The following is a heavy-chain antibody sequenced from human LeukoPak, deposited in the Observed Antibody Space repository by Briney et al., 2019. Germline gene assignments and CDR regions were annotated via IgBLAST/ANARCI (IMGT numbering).Heavy chain of an antibody. CDR2: INSDGSST. CDR3: AREEYSSGWYTLD. J-gene: IGHJ4*02. V-gene: IGHV3-74*01. CDR1: GFTFSGYW. Sequence: GGSLRLSCAASGFTFSGYWMHWVRQAPGKGLVWVSRINSDGSSTTYADSVKGRFTISRDNAKNTLYLQMNSLRAEDTAVYYCAREEYSSGWYTLDWGQGTLVTVSS. D-gene: IGHD6-19*01.